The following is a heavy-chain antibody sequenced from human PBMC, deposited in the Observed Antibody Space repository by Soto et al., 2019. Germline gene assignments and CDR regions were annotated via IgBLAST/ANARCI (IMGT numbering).Heavy chain of an antibody. Sequence: GASVKVSCKASGFTFTSSAVQWVRQARGQRLEWIGWIVVGSGNTNYAQKFQERVTITRDMSTSTAYMELSSLRSDDTAVYYCARVHIVVVPAAIVTDYYYYMDVWGKGTTVTVSS. V-gene: IGHV1-58*01. CDR2: IVVGSGNT. CDR3: ARVHIVVVPAAIVTDYYYYMDV. J-gene: IGHJ6*03. CDR1: GFTFTSSA. D-gene: IGHD2-2*01.